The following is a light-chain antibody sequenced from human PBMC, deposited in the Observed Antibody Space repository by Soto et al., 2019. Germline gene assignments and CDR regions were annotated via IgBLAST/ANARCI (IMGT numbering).Light chain of an antibody. V-gene: IGKV1-33*01. CDR1: QDINVF. Sequence: DIQMTQSPSSLSASVGDRITITCQASQDINVFLNWYQQKPGKAPKLLIYDASNLETGVPSRFSGSGSGSDFTLTINNLEPEDLATYYCKHYESLPTFGQGTRLEAK. J-gene: IGKJ5*01. CDR2: DAS. CDR3: KHYESLPT.